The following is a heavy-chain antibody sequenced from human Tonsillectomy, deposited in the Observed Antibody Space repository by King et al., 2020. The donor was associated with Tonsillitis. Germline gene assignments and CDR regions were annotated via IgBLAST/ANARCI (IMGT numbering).Heavy chain of an antibody. CDR3: ARDNQYQLLSYAFDI. Sequence: VQLQESGPGLVKPSQTLSLTCTVSGGSISSGGYYWSWIRQRPGKGLEWIGYIYYRVSTNYNPSLKSRVTISLDTSKNQISLNLTSVTAADTAVYYCARDNQYQLLSYAFDIWGQGTMVTVSS. CDR2: IYYRVST. J-gene: IGHJ3*02. CDR1: GGSISSGGYY. V-gene: IGHV4-31*03. D-gene: IGHD2-2*01.